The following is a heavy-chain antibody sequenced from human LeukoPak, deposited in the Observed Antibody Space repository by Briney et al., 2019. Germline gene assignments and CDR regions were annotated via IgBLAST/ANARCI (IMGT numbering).Heavy chain of an antibody. CDR2: ISYDGSNK. CDR1: GCTFSYYT. Sequence: PGGSLRLSCAASGCTFSYYTMHWGRQAPGKGLEWVAVISYDGSNKYYADSVKGRFTISRDNSKNTLYLQMNSLRAEDTAVYYCARVLNYYDSSGYYFSYWGQGTLVTVSS. CDR3: ARVLNYYDSSGYYFSY. V-gene: IGHV3-30-3*01. D-gene: IGHD3-22*01. J-gene: IGHJ4*02.